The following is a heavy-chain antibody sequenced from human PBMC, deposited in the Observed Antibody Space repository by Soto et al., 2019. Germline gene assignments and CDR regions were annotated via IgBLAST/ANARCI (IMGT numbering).Heavy chain of an antibody. CDR1: GGSISSGGYY. J-gene: IGHJ4*02. Sequence: QVELQESGPGLVKPSQTLSLTCTVSGGSISSGGYYWSWVRQHPGKGLEWIGYIYDSGSTYYNPSHKNRVTISIDTSKNQFSLKLTSVTAADTAVYYCASQATGWYPDYWGQGTLVTVSS. V-gene: IGHV4-31*03. CDR3: ASQATGWYPDY. CDR2: IYDSGST. D-gene: IGHD6-19*01.